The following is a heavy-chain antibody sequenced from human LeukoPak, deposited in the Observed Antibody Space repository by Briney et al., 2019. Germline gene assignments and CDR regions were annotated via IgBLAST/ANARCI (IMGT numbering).Heavy chain of an antibody. V-gene: IGHV4-4*02. CDR2: INHSGST. CDR1: GGSISSNNW. Sequence: SETLSLTCAVSGGSISSNNWWGWVRQPPGKGLEWIGEINHSGSTNYNPSLKSRVTISVDTSKNQFSLKLSSVTAADTAVYYCARGAPARSSSRTRRLRGYFDYWGQGTLVTVFS. D-gene: IGHD6-13*01. J-gene: IGHJ4*02. CDR3: ARGAPARSSSRTRRLRGYFDY.